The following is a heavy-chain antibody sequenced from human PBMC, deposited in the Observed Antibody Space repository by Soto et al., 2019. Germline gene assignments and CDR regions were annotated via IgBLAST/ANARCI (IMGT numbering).Heavy chain of an antibody. D-gene: IGHD6-13*01. CDR3: ARDRQQLAYYYGMDV. CDR2: ISPSGGST. V-gene: IGHV1-46*01. J-gene: IGHJ6*02. CDR1: GYTFTSYY. Sequence: ASVKVSCKASGYTFTSYYMHWVRQAPGQGLEWMGIISPSGGSTSYAQKFQGRVTMTRDTSTSTVYMELSSLRSEDTAVYYCARDRQQLAYYYGMDVWGQGTTVTVSS.